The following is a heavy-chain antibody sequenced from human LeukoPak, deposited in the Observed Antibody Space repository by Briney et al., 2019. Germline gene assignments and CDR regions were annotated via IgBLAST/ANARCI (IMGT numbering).Heavy chain of an antibody. CDR1: GDSINNYF. CDR2: IYYTGST. CDR3: ARFYCSSSCYHIEY. Sequence: PSETLSLTCTVSGDSINNYFWSWIRQPPGKGLEWIGYIYYTGSTNYDPSLKSRVTMSVDTSKNQFSLKLSSVTAADTAVYYCARFYCSSSCYHIEYWGQGILVTVSS. V-gene: IGHV4-59*01. J-gene: IGHJ4*02. D-gene: IGHD2-2*01.